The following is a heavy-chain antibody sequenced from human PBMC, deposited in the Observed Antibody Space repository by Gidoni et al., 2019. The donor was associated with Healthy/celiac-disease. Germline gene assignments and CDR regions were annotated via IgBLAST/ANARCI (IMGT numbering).Heavy chain of an antibody. Sequence: FRSYAMHWVRQAPGTGLEWVAVISYAGSNKYYADSVTGRFTISRDNSKNTLYLQMNSLRAEDTAVYYCARGDTVTTGRSIDYWGQGTLVTVSS. CDR2: ISYAGSNK. CDR3: ARGDTVTTGRSIDY. J-gene: IGHJ4*02. D-gene: IGHD4-17*01. CDR1: FRSYA. V-gene: IGHV3-30-3*01.